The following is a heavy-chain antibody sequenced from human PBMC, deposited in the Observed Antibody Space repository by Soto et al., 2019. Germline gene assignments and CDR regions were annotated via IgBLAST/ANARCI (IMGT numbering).Heavy chain of an antibody. Sequence: QVQLQESGPGLVKPSQTLSLTCTVSGGSISSGGYYWSWIRQHAGKGLEWIGYIYYSGSTYYKTSLKSRVTISVDTSKNQFSLKLSSVTAADTAVYYCARALVVIRYFDYWGQGTLVTVSA. V-gene: IGHV4-31*03. CDR3: ARALVVIRYFDY. CDR1: GGSISSGGYY. D-gene: IGHD3-22*01. J-gene: IGHJ4*02. CDR2: IYYSGST.